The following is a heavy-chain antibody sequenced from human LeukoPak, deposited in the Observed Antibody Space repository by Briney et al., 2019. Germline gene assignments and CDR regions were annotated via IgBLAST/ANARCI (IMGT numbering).Heavy chain of an antibody. CDR2: IWYDGSNK. J-gene: IGHJ4*02. CDR3: ATCACPGSYYTFDY. D-gene: IGHD3-10*01. CDR1: GFTFSSYG. V-gene: IGHV3-33*01. Sequence: GRSLRLSCAASGFTFSSYGMHWVRQAPGKGLEWVAVIWYDGSNKYYADSVKGRFTISRDNSKNTLYLQMNSLRAEDTAVYYCATCACPGSYYTFDYWGQGTLVTVSS.